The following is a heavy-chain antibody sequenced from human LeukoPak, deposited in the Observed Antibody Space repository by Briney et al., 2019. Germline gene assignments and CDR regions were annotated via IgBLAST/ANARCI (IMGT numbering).Heavy chain of an antibody. CDR1: GFTFSSYD. J-gene: IGHJ4*02. CDR2: ISGSGGST. D-gene: IGHD6-6*01. V-gene: IGHV3-23*01. CDR3: AKTTIAARLFDY. Sequence: GGSLRLSCAASGFTFSSYDMSWVRQAPGKGLEWVSVISGSGGSTYYADSVKGRFTISRDNSKNTLYLQMNSLRAEDTAVYYCAKTTIAARLFDYWGQGTLVTVSS.